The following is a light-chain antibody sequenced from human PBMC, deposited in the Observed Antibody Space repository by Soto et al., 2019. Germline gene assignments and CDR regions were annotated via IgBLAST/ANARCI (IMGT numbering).Light chain of an antibody. J-gene: IGKJ1*01. CDR2: GAS. Sequence: EIVMTQSPATLSVSPGESATLSCRASQSVSSYLAWYQQKPGQAPRLLIYGASTRGTGIPARFSGSGSGTEFTLTISSRQSEDFAVYYCQQYSNWPVTFGQGTKVEIK. CDR1: QSVSSY. CDR3: QQYSNWPVT. V-gene: IGKV3-15*01.